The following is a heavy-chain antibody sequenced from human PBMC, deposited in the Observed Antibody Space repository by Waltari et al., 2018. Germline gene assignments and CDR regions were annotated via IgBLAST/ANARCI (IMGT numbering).Heavy chain of an antibody. Sequence: EVQLVESGGGLIQPGGSLRLSCVASGFIVSSNYMSWVRQAPGRGLEVVSLIYSGGSTYYADSVKGRFTISIDNSKNTLYLQMDSLSVEDTAVYYCARWQQWPVRAFDYWGQGTLVTVSS. J-gene: IGHJ4*02. CDR3: ARWQQWPVRAFDY. CDR2: IYSGGST. V-gene: IGHV3-53*01. D-gene: IGHD6-19*01. CDR1: GFIVSSNY.